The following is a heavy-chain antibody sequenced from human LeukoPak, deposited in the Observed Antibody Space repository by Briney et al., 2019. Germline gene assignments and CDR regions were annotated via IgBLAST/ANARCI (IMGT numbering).Heavy chain of an antibody. CDR3: AAGIEVAGAPFDY. CDR2: IYYSGNT. V-gene: IGHV4-59*04. Sequence: PSETLSLTCTVSGGSISSYYWSWIRQPPGKGLEWIANIYYSGNTFYNPSLKSRVTISLDRSKHQFSLELRSVTAADMAVYYCAAGIEVAGAPFDYWGQGTLVTVSS. CDR1: GGSISSYY. D-gene: IGHD6-19*01. J-gene: IGHJ4*02.